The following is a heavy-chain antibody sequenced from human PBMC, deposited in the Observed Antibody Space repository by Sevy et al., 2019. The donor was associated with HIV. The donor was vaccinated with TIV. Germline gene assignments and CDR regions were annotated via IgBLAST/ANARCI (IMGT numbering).Heavy chain of an antibody. J-gene: IGHJ6*02. V-gene: IGHV3-15*01. Sequence: GGSLRLSCAASGFTFSNAWMSWVRQAPGKGLEWVGRIKSKTDGGTTDYAAPVKGRFTISRDDSKNTLYLQMNSLKTEDTAVYYCTTDRWDPTYYYYGMDVWGQRTLVTVSS. CDR1: GFTFSNAW. D-gene: IGHD1-26*01. CDR2: IKSKTDGGTT. CDR3: TTDRWDPTYYYYGMDV.